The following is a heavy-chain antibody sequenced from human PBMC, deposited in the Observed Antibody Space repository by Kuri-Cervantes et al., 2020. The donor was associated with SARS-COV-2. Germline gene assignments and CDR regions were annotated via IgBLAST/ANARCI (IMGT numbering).Heavy chain of an antibody. CDR3: ARDAYPYSSSSSFSDA. Sequence: GESLKISCAASEFTFSSYWMSWVRQAPGKGLEWVANIKQDGSEKYYVDSVKGRFTISRDNAKNSLYLQMNSLRAEDTAVYYCARDAYPYSSSSSFSDAWGKGTTVTVSS. D-gene: IGHD6-6*01. V-gene: IGHV3-7*01. CDR2: IKQDGSEK. J-gene: IGHJ6*04. CDR1: EFTFSSYW.